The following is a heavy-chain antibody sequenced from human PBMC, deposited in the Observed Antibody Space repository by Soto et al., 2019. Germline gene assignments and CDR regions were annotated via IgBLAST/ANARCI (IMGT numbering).Heavy chain of an antibody. D-gene: IGHD2-2*01. V-gene: IGHV3-9*01. Sequence: SLTLSCAAFGFFFDDYAMHWVRQAPGKGLEWVSCISWNSGSIGYADSVKGRFTISRDNAKSSLYLQMNSLRAEDTALYYCAKDLYCSSTSCSISPYYYYGMDVWGQGTTVTVSS. J-gene: IGHJ6*02. CDR1: GFFFDDYA. CDR3: AKDLYCSSTSCSISPYYYYGMDV. CDR2: ISWNSGSI.